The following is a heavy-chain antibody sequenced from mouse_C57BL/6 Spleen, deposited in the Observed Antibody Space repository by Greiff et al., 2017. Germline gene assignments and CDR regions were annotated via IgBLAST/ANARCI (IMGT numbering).Heavy chain of an antibody. CDR1: GFSLTSYA. CDR3: ARNGGDGSSLDGFDY. Sequence: VQLQQSGPGLVAPSQSLSITCTVSGFSLTSYAISWVRQPPGKGLEWLGVIWTGGGPNYNSALKSRLSISKDNSKSQVFLKMNSLQTDDTARYYCARNGGDGSSLDGFDYWGQGTTLTVSS. J-gene: IGHJ2*01. V-gene: IGHV2-9-1*01. D-gene: IGHD1-1*01. CDR2: IWTGGGP.